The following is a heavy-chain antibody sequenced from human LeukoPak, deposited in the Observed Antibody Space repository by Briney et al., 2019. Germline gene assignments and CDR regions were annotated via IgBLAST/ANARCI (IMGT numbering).Heavy chain of an antibody. J-gene: IGHJ4*02. D-gene: IGHD6-13*01. CDR2: VNGHSGKT. V-gene: IGHV1-18*01. CDR3: ARHLVAAAPHFDY. CDR1: GYTFTNYG. Sequence: ASVKVSCKASGYTFTNYGINWVRQAPGQGLEWVGWVNGHSGKTNYAQRLQGRVTMTTDTSTSTAYMELRSLRSDDTAVYYCARHLVAAAPHFDYWGQGTLVTVSS.